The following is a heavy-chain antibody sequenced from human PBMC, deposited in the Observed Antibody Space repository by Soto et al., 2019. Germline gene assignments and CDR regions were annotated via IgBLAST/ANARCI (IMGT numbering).Heavy chain of an antibody. D-gene: IGHD3-22*01. CDR3: AKMSSENYYGPVFS. CDR2: ISSSGNTI. J-gene: IGHJ4*02. V-gene: IGHV3-11*01. Sequence: QVQLVESGGGLVKTGGSLRIVCAASGFTFSDYYMSWVRQAPGKGLEWVSYISSSGNTIYYADSVKGRFTISRDNAKNSVYLQMNSLRAEDTALYFCAKMSSENYYGPVFSWGQGTLVTVSS. CDR1: GFTFSDYY.